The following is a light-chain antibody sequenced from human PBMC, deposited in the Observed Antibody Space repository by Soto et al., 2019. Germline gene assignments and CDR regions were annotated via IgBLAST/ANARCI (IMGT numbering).Light chain of an antibody. CDR1: QSINSE. Sequence: EIVMTQSPATLSLSPGERAALSCRASQSINSELAWYQQKPGQPPRLLIYGASTRDTGVPARFTGSESGSEFTLTISGLQSEDFALYYCQQGNNWPRTFGQGTRLQ. J-gene: IGKJ2*02. CDR2: GAS. CDR3: QQGNNWPRT. V-gene: IGKV3-15*01.